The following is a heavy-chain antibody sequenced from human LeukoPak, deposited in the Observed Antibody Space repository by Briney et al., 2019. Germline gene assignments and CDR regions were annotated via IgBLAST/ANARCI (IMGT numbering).Heavy chain of an antibody. V-gene: IGHV4-61*02. D-gene: IGHD2-2*01. CDR1: GGSISSGSYY. J-gene: IGHJ5*02. CDR2: IYTSGST. Sequence: PSQTLSLTCTVSGGSISSGSYYWSWIRQPAGKGLEWIGRIYTSGSTNYNPSLKSRVTISVDTSKNQFSLKLSSVTAADTAVYYCAREPQLLFPQHNWFDPWGQGTLVTVS. CDR3: AREPQLLFPQHNWFDP.